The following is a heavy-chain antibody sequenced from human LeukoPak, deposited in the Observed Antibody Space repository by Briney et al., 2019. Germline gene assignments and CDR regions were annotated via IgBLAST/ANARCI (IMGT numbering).Heavy chain of an antibody. CDR1: GGSISSSNW. CDR2: IYHSGST. D-gene: IGHD2-2*02. J-gene: IGHJ5*02. V-gene: IGHV4-4*02. CDR3: ARVRDIVVVPAAIGGWFDP. Sequence: SETLSLTCAVSGGSISSSNWWSWVRQPPGKGLEWIGEIYHSGSTYYNPSLMSRVTISVDRSKNQFSLKLSSVTAADTAVYYCARVRDIVVVPAAIGGWFDPWGQGTLVTVSS.